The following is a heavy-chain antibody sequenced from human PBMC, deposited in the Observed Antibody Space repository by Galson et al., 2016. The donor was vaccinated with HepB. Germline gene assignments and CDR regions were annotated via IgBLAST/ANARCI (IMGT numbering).Heavy chain of an antibody. CDR1: GYIFTSYL. Sequence: SVKVSCKASGYIFTSYLIHWVRQAPGQGAEWMGRISPDDGFTTSAQSFQGRLTLARDTSTSTVYMELGSLRSEDTAVYYCARELGGSYYFDYWGQGTLVTVSS. CDR2: ISPDDGFT. V-gene: IGHV1-46*01. CDR3: ARELGGSYYFDY. D-gene: IGHD1-26*01. J-gene: IGHJ4*02.